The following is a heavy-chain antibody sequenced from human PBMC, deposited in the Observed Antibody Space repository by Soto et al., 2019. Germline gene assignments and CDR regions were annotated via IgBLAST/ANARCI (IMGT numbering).Heavy chain of an antibody. CDR3: AGRTNIVVVPAAMGQDY. Sequence: SETLSLTCTVSGGSISSSSYYWGWIRQPPGKGLEWIGSIYYSGSTYYNPSLKSRVTISVDTSKNQFSLKLSSVTAADTAVYYCAGRTNIVVVPAAMGQDYWGQGTLVTVSS. V-gene: IGHV4-39*01. D-gene: IGHD2-2*01. CDR1: GGSISSSSYY. CDR2: IYYSGST. J-gene: IGHJ4*02.